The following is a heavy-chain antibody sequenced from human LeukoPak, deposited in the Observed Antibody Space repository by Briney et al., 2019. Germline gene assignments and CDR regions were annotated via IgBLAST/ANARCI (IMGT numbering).Heavy chain of an antibody. Sequence: RTGGSLRLSCAASGFTFSSYSMNWVRQAPGKGLEWVSSISSSSNYIYYADSVKGRFTISRDNAKNSLFLQMNSLRAEDTAVYYCAKKGCSGGSCYNAYYFDYWGQGTLVTVSS. CDR3: AKKGCSGGSCYNAYYFDY. V-gene: IGHV3-21*01. J-gene: IGHJ4*02. CDR1: GFTFSSYS. CDR2: ISSSSNYI. D-gene: IGHD2-15*01.